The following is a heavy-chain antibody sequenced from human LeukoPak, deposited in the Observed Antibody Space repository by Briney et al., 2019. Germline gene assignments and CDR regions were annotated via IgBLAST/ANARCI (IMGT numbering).Heavy chain of an antibody. D-gene: IGHD1-7*01. CDR3: ARALWYGTGTTYYYYGMDV. CDR2: IYYSGST. Sequence: SETLSLTCIVAGGSIISYYWSWIRQPPGKGLEWIGYIYYSGSTNYNPSLKSRVTISVDTSKNQFSLKLSSVTAADTAVYYCARALWYGTGTTYYYYGMDVWGQGTTVTVSS. CDR1: GGSIISYY. J-gene: IGHJ6*02. V-gene: IGHV4-59*01.